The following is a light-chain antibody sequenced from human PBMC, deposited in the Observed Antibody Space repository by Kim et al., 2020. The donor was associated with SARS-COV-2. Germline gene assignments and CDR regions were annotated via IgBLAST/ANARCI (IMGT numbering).Light chain of an antibody. CDR3: QVWDSIGV. J-gene: IGLJ2*01. CDR1: NIGSKN. CDR2: DDR. Sequence: SYELTQPPSVSVAPGNTARVTCGGDNIGSKNVHWYQQKTGQAPVLVLYDDRDRPSGIPARFSGSNSGNTATLTISRVEAGDEADYYCQVWDSIGVFG. V-gene: IGLV3-21*03.